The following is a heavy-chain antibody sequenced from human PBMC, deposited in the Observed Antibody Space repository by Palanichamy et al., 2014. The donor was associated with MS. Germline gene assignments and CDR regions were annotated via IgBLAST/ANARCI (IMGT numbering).Heavy chain of an antibody. CDR1: GYTFTSYG. CDR3: ARLHITIFGVVIIPVYYFDY. J-gene: IGHJ4*02. D-gene: IGHD3-3*01. Sequence: QVQLVQSGAEVKKPGASVKVSCKASGYTFTSYGISWVRQAPGQGLEWMGWISAYNGNTNYAQKLQGRVTMTTDTSTSTAYMELRSLRSDDTAVYYCARLHITIFGVVIIPVYYFDYWGQGTLVTVSS. V-gene: IGHV1-18*04. CDR2: ISAYNGNT.